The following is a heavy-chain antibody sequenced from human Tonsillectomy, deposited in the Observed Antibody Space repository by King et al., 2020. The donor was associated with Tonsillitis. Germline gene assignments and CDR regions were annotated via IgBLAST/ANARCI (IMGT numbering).Heavy chain of an antibody. J-gene: IGHJ4*01. V-gene: IGHV1-18*01. Sequence: VQLVQSGPEVKEPGASVKVSCKASGYTFTSYGFSWGRQAPGQGLEWMGWIRASNGNTKYAQKFQGRVTLTTDTRTSTASMELRNLRSDDTAVYYCARGMVVLVSADYWGQGTLVTVSS. CDR3: ARGMVVLVSADY. CDR2: IRASNGNT. CDR1: GYTFTSYG. D-gene: IGHD2-8*02.